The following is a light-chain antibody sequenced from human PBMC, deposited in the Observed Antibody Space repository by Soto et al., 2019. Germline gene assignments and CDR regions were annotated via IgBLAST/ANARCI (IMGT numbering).Light chain of an antibody. Sequence: QPVLTQPASVSGSPGQSITISCTGTSSDVGGYNYVSWYQQHPGKAAKLMIYDVSNRPSGVSNRFSGSKSGNTASLTISGLQAEDEAYYYCSSYTSSSTLGFGGGTKVTVL. J-gene: IGLJ3*02. CDR1: SSDVGGYNY. V-gene: IGLV2-14*01. CDR3: SSYTSSSTLG. CDR2: DVS.